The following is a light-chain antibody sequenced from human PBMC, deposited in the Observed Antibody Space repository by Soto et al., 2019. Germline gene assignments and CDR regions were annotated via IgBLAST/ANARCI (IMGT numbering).Light chain of an antibody. Sequence: QSALTQPPSASGSPGRSVTISCTGTSSDVGGYDYVSWFQQHPGKAPKLIIYEVTKRPSGVPDRFSASKSGNTASLTVSGLQAEDEADYYCSSFXXXXXXXXFGGXT. CDR3: SSFXXXXXXXX. CDR1: SSDVGGYDY. J-gene: IGLJ2*01. CDR2: EVT. V-gene: IGLV2-8*01.